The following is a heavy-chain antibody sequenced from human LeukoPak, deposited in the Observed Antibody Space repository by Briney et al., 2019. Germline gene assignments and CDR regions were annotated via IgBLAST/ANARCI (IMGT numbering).Heavy chain of an antibody. V-gene: IGHV4-34*01. CDR3: ARHPYGSGSYYEKYNWFDP. Sequence: SETLSLTCAVYGGSFSGYYWSWIRQPPEKGLEWIGEINHSGSTNYNPSLKSRVTISVDTSKNQFSLKLSSVTAADTAVYYCARHPYGSGSYYEKYNWFDPWGQGTLVTVSS. CDR1: GGSFSGYY. CDR2: INHSGST. J-gene: IGHJ5*02. D-gene: IGHD3-10*01.